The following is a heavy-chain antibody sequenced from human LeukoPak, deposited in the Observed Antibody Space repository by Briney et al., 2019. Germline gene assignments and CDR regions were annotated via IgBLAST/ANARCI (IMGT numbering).Heavy chain of an antibody. Sequence: SETLSLTCTVSGVSISSYYWSWIRQPPGKGLEWIGYIYYSGSTNYNPSLKSRVTISVDTSKNQFSMKLSSVTAADTAVYYCARDRSDLYYFDYWGQGTVVTVSS. CDR3: ARDRSDLYYFDY. J-gene: IGHJ4*02. CDR1: GVSISSYY. V-gene: IGHV4-59*12. CDR2: IYYSGST.